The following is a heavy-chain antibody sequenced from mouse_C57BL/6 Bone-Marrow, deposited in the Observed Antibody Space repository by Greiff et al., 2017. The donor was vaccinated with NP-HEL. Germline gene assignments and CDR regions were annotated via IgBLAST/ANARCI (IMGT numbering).Heavy chain of an antibody. Sequence: VQLQESGPELVKPGASVKISCKASGYAFSSSWMNWVKQRPGKGLEWIGRIYPGDGDTNYNGKFKGKATLTADKSSSTAYMQLSSLTSEDSAVYFCARGGNYDPYFDDRGKGTTLTVSS. V-gene: IGHV1-82*01. CDR3: ARGGNYDPYFDD. D-gene: IGHD2-1*01. CDR1: GYAFSSSW. CDR2: IYPGDGDT. J-gene: IGHJ2*01.